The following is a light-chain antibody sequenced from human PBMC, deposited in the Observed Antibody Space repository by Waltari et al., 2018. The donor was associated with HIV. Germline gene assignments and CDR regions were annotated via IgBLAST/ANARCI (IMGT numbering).Light chain of an antibody. CDR2: YKADSDK. J-gene: IGLJ2*01. V-gene: IGLV5-45*01. CDR1: SGLNVGAYW. Sequence: QAVLTQPPSLSASPGASASLTCTLRSGLNVGAYWIYWYPQKPGSPPQLLLRYKADSDKSQCSGVPSRFSGSKDASVNAGILFISGLQSEDEADYYCMIWHSDTVIIGGGTKLTVL. CDR3: MIWHSDTVI.